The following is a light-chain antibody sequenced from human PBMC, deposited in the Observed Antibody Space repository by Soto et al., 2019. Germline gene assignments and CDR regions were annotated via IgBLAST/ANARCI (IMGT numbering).Light chain of an antibody. J-gene: IGKJ1*01. CDR3: QHYNSYSEA. CDR2: KAS. V-gene: IGKV1-5*03. CDR1: RSISTW. Sequence: DVQLTPSPSTLSASVGDRVTITCRASRSISTWLAWYQQKPGKAPKLLIYKASTLKSGVPSRFSGSGSGTEFTLTISSLQPDDFATYYCQHYNSYSEAFGQGTKVDIK.